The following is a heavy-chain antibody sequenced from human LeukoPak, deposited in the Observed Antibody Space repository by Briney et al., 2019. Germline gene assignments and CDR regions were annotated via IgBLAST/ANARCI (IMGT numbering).Heavy chain of an antibody. Sequence: GGSLRLSCAASGFTFSSYWMSWVRQAPGKGLEWVSFISHDGSESFHTESVKGRFTISRDNFKNTVDLQVSGLKEEDTAVYYCARDWGQRGVGATVANWGQGTLVIVSS. CDR3: ARDWGQRGVGATVAN. D-gene: IGHD1-26*01. J-gene: IGHJ4*02. CDR2: ISHDGSES. CDR1: GFTFSSYW. V-gene: IGHV3-30-3*01.